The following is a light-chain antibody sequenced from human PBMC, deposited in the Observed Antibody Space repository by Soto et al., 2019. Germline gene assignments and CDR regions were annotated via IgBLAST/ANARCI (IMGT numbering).Light chain of an antibody. CDR1: QDVSSK. CDR3: QQRSNVYT. V-gene: IGKV3D-15*01. CDR2: DAS. J-gene: IGKJ2*01. Sequence: EMVVTQSPATLSVSPGERVTLSCRTSQDVSSKLAWYQQKPGQPPSLLIYDASTRATGTPARFSGSGSGTEFTLAVSSLQSEDYAVYYCQQRSNVYTFGQGTKLEIK.